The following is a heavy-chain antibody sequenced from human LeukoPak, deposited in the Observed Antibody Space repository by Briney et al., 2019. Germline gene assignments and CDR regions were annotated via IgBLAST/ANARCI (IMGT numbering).Heavy chain of an antibody. CDR3: VKASSGSYWGGYFDH. D-gene: IGHD1-26*01. J-gene: IGHJ4*02. V-gene: IGHV3-30*18. CDR2: ISYDGINE. Sequence: GGSLRLSCVTSGFIFSNYAMHWVRQAPGKGLEWVAVISYDGINEYYADSLKGRFTISRDSSGNTLYLQMNSLRLDDTAVYYCVKASSGSYWGGYFDHWGQGALVTVSS. CDR1: GFIFSNYA.